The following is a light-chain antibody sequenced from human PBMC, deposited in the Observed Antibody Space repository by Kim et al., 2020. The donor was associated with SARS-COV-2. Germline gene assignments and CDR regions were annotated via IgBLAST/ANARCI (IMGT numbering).Light chain of an antibody. CDR3: QAWDGTSVV. V-gene: IGLV3-1*01. J-gene: IGLJ2*01. CDR2: QDN. CDR1: KLGDKY. Sequence: SMSPGQTASITCSGDKLGDKYACWYQQKPGQSPIMLIYQDNKRPSGIPEGFSGSKSGDTATLAISGTQAMDEADYYCQAWDGTSVVFGGGTKLTVL.